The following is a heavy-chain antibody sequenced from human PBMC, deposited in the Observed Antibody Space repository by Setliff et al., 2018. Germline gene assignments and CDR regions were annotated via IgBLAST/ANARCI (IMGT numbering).Heavy chain of an antibody. CDR1: GGTFSSYA. V-gene: IGHV1-3*01. CDR2: INAGNGNT. Sequence: GASVKVSCKASGGTFSSYAISWVRQAPGQRLEWMGWINAGNGNTKYSQKFQGRVTITRDTSTSTAYMELSRLRSEDTAVYYCAISTIFGVVSPTPDAFDIWGQGTMVT. J-gene: IGHJ3*02. CDR3: AISTIFGVVSPTPDAFDI. D-gene: IGHD3-3*01.